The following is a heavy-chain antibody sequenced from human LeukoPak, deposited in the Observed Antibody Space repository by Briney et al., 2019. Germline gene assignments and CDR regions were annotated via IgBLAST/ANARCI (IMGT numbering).Heavy chain of an antibody. CDR2: INPNSGDT. V-gene: IGHV1-2*02. Sequence: ASVKVSCKASGYIFTGYYMHWVRQAPGQGLEWMGWINPNSGDTNYAQKFQGRVTMTRDTSISTAYMELSRLRSDDTAVYYCARALGIAAAGRDYWGQGTLVTVSS. CDR3: ARALGIAAAGRDY. CDR1: GYIFTGYY. J-gene: IGHJ4*02. D-gene: IGHD6-13*01.